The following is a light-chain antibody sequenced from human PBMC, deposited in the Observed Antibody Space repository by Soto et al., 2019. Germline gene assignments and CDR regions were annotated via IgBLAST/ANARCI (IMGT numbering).Light chain of an antibody. Sequence: QSVLTQSPSASGTPGQRVTISCSGSTSNIGTYAVNWYQQLPGTAPTLLIFRNHQRPSGVPDRFSGSKSGTSASLAISGPQSADEADYYCAAWDDSLRAVVFGGVTKLTVL. CDR2: RNH. CDR3: AAWDDSLRAVV. J-gene: IGLJ2*01. V-gene: IGLV1-44*01. CDR1: TSNIGTYA.